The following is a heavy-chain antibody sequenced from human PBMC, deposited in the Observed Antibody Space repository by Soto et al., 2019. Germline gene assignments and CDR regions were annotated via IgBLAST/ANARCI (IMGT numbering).Heavy chain of an antibody. Sequence: SVKVSCKASGGTFSSYAISWVRQAPGQGLEWMGGIIPIFGTANYAQKFQGRVTITADESTSTAYMELSSLRSEDTAVYYCALVTYYYDSSGYPLPRWGQGPLVTVSS. V-gene: IGHV1-69*13. D-gene: IGHD3-22*01. CDR1: GGTFSSYA. CDR3: ALVTYYYDSSGYPLPR. J-gene: IGHJ4*02. CDR2: IIPIFGTA.